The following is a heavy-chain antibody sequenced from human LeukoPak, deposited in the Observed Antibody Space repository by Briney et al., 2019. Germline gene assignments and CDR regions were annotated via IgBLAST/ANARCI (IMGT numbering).Heavy chain of an antibody. Sequence: PSETLSLTCAVYGGSFSGYYWSWIRQPPGKGLEWIREINHSGSTNYNPSLKSRVTISVDTSKNQFSLKLSSVTAADTAVYYCARGLKKYYYDRRDFYYYGMDVWGQGTTVTVSS. CDR1: GGSFSGYY. J-gene: IGHJ6*02. CDR2: INHSGST. D-gene: IGHD3-22*01. CDR3: ARGLKKYYYDRRDFYYYGMDV. V-gene: IGHV4-34*01.